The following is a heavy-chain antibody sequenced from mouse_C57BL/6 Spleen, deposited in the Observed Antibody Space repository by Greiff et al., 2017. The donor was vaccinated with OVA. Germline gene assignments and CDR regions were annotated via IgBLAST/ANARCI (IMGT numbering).Heavy chain of an antibody. J-gene: IGHJ2*01. CDR1: GYTFTSYW. CDR3: ARQLYYFDY. D-gene: IGHD4-1*02. Sequence: VQLQQPGAELVKPGASVKLSCKASGYTFTSYWMQWVKQRPGQGLEWIGEIDPSDSYTNYHQKFKGKATLTVDTSSSTAYMQLSSLTSEDSAVYYCARQLYYFDYWGQGTTLTVSS. V-gene: IGHV1-50*01. CDR2: IDPSDSYT.